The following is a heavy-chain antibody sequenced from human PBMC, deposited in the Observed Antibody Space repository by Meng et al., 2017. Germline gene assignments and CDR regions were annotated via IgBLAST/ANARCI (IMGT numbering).Heavy chain of an antibody. Sequence: QVPVVQFWAEVKGPGASVKVSCKASGYTFTSYAMHWVRQAPGQSLEWMGWLNAGNGDTKYSQKFQGRVTITRDSSASTAYMELSSLRSEDTAVYYCARDSCTGGICYRGSFDYWAQGTLVTVSS. J-gene: IGHJ4*02. D-gene: IGHD2-15*01. CDR1: GYTFTSYA. V-gene: IGHV1-3*01. CDR2: LNAGNGDT. CDR3: ARDSCTGGICYRGSFDY.